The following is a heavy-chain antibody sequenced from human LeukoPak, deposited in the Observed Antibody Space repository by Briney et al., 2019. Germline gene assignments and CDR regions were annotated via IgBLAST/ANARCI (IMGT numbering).Heavy chain of an antibody. Sequence: SETLSLTRTVSGGSVSSGSYYWSWIRQPPGKGLEWIGYIYYSGSTNYNPSLKSRVTISVDTSKNQFSLKLSSVTAADTAVYYCAREDCSGGSCSSDPWGQGTLVTVSS. V-gene: IGHV4-61*01. CDR3: AREDCSGGSCSSDP. D-gene: IGHD2-15*01. CDR1: GGSVSSGSYY. CDR2: IYYSGST. J-gene: IGHJ5*02.